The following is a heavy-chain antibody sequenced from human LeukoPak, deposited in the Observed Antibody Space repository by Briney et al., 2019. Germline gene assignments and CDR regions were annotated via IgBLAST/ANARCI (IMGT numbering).Heavy chain of an antibody. CDR3: AGSLAYCGGDCLFDY. Sequence: ASVKVSCKASGYTFTGYYMHWVRQAPGQGLEGMGWINPNSGGTNYAQKFQGRVTMTRDTSISTAYMELSRLRSDDTAVYYCAGSLAYCGGDCLFDYWGQGTLVTVSS. D-gene: IGHD2-21*02. V-gene: IGHV1-2*02. CDR2: INPNSGGT. CDR1: GYTFTGYY. J-gene: IGHJ4*02.